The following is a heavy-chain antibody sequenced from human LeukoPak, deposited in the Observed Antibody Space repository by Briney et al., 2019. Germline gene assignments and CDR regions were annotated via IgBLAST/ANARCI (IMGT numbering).Heavy chain of an antibody. CDR2: IYYSGST. V-gene: IGHV4-39*07. J-gene: IGHJ4*02. CDR1: GGSISSSSYY. Sequence: PSETLSLTCTVSGGSISSSSYYWGWIRQPPGKGLEWIGSIYYSGSTYYNPSLKSRVTISVDTSKNQFSLKLSSVTAADTAVYYCARIPLIRYSSGWPYFDYWGQGTLVTVSS. D-gene: IGHD6-19*01. CDR3: ARIPLIRYSSGWPYFDY.